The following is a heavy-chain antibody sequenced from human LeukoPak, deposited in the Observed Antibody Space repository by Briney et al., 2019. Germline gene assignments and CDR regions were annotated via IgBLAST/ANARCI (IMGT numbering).Heavy chain of an antibody. V-gene: IGHV3-30*04. J-gene: IGHJ4*02. CDR3: ARTSNIGYTDDIGYFRHFDY. Sequence: GGSLRLCWAASGFTLTSNALHWVLKSQGTGLESLTVISTDGIKIYYADAVKGRFTISRDSSRNTVYLQMDSLRPDDTAVYYCARTSNIGYTDDIGYFRHFDYWGQGTLVTVSS. CDR2: ISTDGIKI. D-gene: IGHD3-22*01. CDR1: GFTLTSNA.